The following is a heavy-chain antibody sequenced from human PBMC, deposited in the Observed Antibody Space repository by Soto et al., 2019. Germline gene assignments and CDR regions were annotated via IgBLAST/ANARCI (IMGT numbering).Heavy chain of an antibody. J-gene: IGHJ3*02. CDR2: ISYDGSNK. CDR1: GFTFSSYG. D-gene: IGHD5-18*01. V-gene: IGHV3-30*18. CDR3: AKDQGAMVIVDAFDI. Sequence: GGSLRLSCAASGFTFSSYGMHWVRQAPGKGLEWVAVISYDGSNKYYADSVKGRFTISRDNSKNTLYLQMNSLRAEDTAVYYCAKDQGAMVIVDAFDIWGQGTMVTVSS.